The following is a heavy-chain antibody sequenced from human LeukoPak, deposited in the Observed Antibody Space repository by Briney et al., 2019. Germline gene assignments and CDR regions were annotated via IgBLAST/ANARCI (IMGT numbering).Heavy chain of an antibody. CDR1: GYTFTGYY. Sequence: ASVKVSCKASGYTFTGYYMHWVRQAPGQGLEWMGWINPKSGGTNYAQKFQGRVTMTRDTSISTAYMELSRLRSDDTAVYYCARVSCSSTSCYGWFDPWGQGTLVTVSS. D-gene: IGHD2-2*01. CDR2: INPKSGGT. V-gene: IGHV1-2*02. J-gene: IGHJ5*02. CDR3: ARVSCSSTSCYGWFDP.